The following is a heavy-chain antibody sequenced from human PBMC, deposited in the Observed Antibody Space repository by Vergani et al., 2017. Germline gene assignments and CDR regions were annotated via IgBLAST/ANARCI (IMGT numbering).Heavy chain of an antibody. CDR2: IYYSGST. J-gene: IGHJ6*02. V-gene: IGHV4-31*01. CDR1: GGSISSGGYY. CDR3: ASQTYYDFWSGYRPTYYYYYYGMDV. D-gene: IGHD3-3*01. Sequence: QVQLQESGPGLVKPSQTLSLTCTVSGGSISSGGYYWSWIRQHPGKGLEWIGYIYYSGSTYYNPSLKSLVTISVDTSKNQFSLKLSSVTAAATAVYYCASQTYYDFWSGYRPTYYYYYYGMDVWGQGTTVTVSS.